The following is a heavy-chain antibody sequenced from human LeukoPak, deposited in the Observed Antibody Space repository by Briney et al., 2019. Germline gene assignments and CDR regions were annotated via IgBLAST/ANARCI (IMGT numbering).Heavy chain of an antibody. Sequence: PSVKVSCKASGYTFTSYYMHWVRQPPGQGLEWMGIINPSVGSTSYAQKCQDRVTMTSETSTSTVYMELSRLRSEDTAVYYCARGYCTNGVCYWGVYYYYYMDVWGKGTTVTVSS. CDR3: ARGYCTNGVCYWGVYYYYYMDV. CDR1: GYTFTSYY. J-gene: IGHJ6*03. CDR2: INPSVGST. V-gene: IGHV1-46*01. D-gene: IGHD2-8*01.